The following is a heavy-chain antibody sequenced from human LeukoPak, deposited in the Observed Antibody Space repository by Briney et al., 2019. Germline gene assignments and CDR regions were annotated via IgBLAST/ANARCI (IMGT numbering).Heavy chain of an antibody. J-gene: IGHJ4*02. CDR1: GGSISGYY. V-gene: IGHV4-59*08. CDR2: IYYSGST. CDR3: ARHEWNQTPFDY. D-gene: IGHD1-14*01. Sequence: SETLSLTCTVSGGSISGYYWSWIRQPPGKGLEWIGYIYYSGSTNYNPSLKSRVTISVDTSKNQFSLKLSSVTAADTAVYYCARHEWNQTPFDYWGQGTLVTVSS.